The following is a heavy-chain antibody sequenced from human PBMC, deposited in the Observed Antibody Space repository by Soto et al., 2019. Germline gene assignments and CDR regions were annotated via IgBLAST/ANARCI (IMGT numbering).Heavy chain of an antibody. CDR1: GGSISSGGYY. D-gene: IGHD2-21*02. V-gene: IGHV4-31*03. CDR2: IYYSGST. Sequence: PSGTLSLTCTVSGGSISSGGYYWSWIRQHPGKGLEWIGYIYYSGSTYYNPSLKSRVTISVDTSKNQFSLRLSSVTAADTAVYYCARFPLAYCGGDCSRGGDYWGREPWSP. CDR3: ARFPLAYCGGDCSRGGDY. J-gene: IGHJ4*02.